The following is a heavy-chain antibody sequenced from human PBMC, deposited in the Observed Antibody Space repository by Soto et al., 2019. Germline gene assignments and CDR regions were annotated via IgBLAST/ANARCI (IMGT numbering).Heavy chain of an antibody. Sequence: GGSLRLSCGASGFIFTDYYMSRIRQAPGKGLEWVSYISSSGSTIYYSDSVKGRFTISRDNAKNSLYLQMNSLRAEDTAVYYCARAQGSGYPGDGAFDIWGQGTMVTVSS. CDR2: ISSSGSTI. V-gene: IGHV3-11*01. J-gene: IGHJ3*02. CDR1: GFIFTDYY. CDR3: ARAQGSGYPGDGAFDI. D-gene: IGHD5-12*01.